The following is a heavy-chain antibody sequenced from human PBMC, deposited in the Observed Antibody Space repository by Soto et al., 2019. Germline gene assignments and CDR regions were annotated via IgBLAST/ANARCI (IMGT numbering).Heavy chain of an antibody. CDR1: GGSISSYY. D-gene: IGHD3-10*01. CDR3: ASTYYGSGSYYTELFDY. V-gene: IGHV4-59*01. Sequence: SETLSLTCTVSGGSISSYYWSWLRQPPGKGLEWIGYIYYSGSTNYNPSLKSRVTISVDTSKNQFSLKLSSVTAADTAVYYCASTYYGSGSYYTELFDYGGQGTLVTVSP. CDR2: IYYSGST. J-gene: IGHJ4*02.